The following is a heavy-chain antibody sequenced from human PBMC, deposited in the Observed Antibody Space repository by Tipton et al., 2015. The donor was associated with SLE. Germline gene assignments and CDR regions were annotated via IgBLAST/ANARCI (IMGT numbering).Heavy chain of an antibody. V-gene: IGHV4-39*01. J-gene: IGHJ4*02. CDR1: GGSISSSSYY. CDR2: IYYSGST. D-gene: IGHD2-2*01. CDR3: VVCSPSSCSYFDY. Sequence: TLSLTCTVSGGSISSSSYYWGWIRQPPGKGLEWFGSIYYSGSTYYNPSLKSRVTISVDTSKNQFSLKLSSVTAADTAVYYCVVCSPSSCSYFDYWGQGRLVTVSS.